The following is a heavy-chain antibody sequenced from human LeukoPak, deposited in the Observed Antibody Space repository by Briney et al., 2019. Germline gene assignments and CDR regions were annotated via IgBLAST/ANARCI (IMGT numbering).Heavy chain of an antibody. CDR2: SSAYNGKT. J-gene: IGHJ4*02. Sequence: ASVKVSFKGSGYTFTSYGISWVRQAPGQGLEGMGWSSAYNGKTNYAQKLQGRVTMTPDTSTSPAYMELRSLRSDDTAVYYCTRVGYCSGGSCYPGAYWGQGTLVTVSS. V-gene: IGHV1-18*04. D-gene: IGHD2-15*01. CDR1: GYTFTSYG. CDR3: TRVGYCSGGSCYPGAY.